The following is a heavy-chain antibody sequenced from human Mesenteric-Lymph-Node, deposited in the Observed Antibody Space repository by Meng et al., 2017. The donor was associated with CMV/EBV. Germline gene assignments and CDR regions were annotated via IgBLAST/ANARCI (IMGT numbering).Heavy chain of an antibody. CDR3: ATTLSGSGSYTNYDN. V-gene: IGHV4-39*01. D-gene: IGHD3-10*01. CDR2: IYYSGST. J-gene: IGHJ4*02. CDR1: GGSISSSSYY. Sequence: SETLSLTCTVSGGSISSSSYYWGWIRQPPGKGLEWIGSIYYSGSTYYNPSLKSRVTISVDTSKNQFSLKLSSVTAADTAVYYCATTLSGSGSYTNYDNWGQGTLVTVSS.